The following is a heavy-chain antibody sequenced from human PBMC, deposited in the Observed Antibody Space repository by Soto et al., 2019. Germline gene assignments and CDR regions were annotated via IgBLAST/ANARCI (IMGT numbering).Heavy chain of an antibody. CDR3: ARVGGSGSPFDN. D-gene: IGHD3-10*01. CDR1: GGSINSGGYY. V-gene: IGHV4-31*03. Sequence: QVQLQESGPGLVKPSQTLSLTCTVSGGSINSGGYYWSWIRQHPGKGLEWIGYIFYSGSTYYNPSLKSRVTISVDMSKNQFSLKLSSVPAADTAVYYCARVGGSGSPFDNWGQGTLVTVSS. CDR2: IFYSGST. J-gene: IGHJ4*02.